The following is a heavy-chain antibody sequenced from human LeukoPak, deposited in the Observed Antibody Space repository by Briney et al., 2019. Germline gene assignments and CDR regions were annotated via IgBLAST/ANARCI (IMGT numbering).Heavy chain of an antibody. CDR3: AKDLPFTYYFDY. V-gene: IGHV3-23*01. CDR2: ISGSGGST. J-gene: IGHJ4*02. CDR1: GFTFSSYA. D-gene: IGHD2/OR15-2a*01. Sequence: GGSLRLSCAASGFTFSSYAMSWVRQAPGKGVEGVSAISGSGGSTYYADSVKGRFTISRDNSKNTLYLQMNSLRAEDTAVYYCAKDLPFTYYFDYWGQGTLVTVSS.